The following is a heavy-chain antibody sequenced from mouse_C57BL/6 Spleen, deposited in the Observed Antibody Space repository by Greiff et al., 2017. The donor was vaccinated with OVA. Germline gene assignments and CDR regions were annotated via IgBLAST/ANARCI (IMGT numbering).Heavy chain of an antibody. J-gene: IGHJ2*01. CDR3: ARGGDGYYEGYFDY. D-gene: IGHD2-3*01. CDR2: ISYDGSN. V-gene: IGHV3-6*01. CDR1: GYSITSGYY. Sequence: VQLKESGPGLVKPSQSLSLTCSVTGYSITSGYYWNWIRQFPGNKLEWMGYISYDGSNNYNPSLKNRISITRDTSKNQFFLKLNSVTTEDTATYYCARGGDGYYEGYFDYWGQGTTLTVSS.